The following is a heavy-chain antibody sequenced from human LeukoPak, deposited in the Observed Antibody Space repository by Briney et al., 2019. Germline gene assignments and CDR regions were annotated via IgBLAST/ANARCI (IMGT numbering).Heavy chain of an antibody. D-gene: IGHD6-6*01. CDR3: ARDGGIAARPGDYYYYYGMDV. Sequence: GGSLRLSRAASGFTFCEYYMSWIRQAPGEGLEWVSYIRSSGSTIYYADSVKGRFTISGDNAKNSLYLQMNILRAEDTAVYYCARDGGIAARPGDYYYYYGMDVWGQGTTVTVSS. CDR2: IRSSGSTI. CDR1: GFTFCEYY. J-gene: IGHJ6*02. V-gene: IGHV3-11*01.